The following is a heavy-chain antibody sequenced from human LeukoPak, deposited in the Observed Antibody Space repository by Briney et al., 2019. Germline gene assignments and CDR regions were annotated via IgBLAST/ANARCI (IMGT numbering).Heavy chain of an antibody. CDR1: GYTFTSYY. V-gene: IGHV1-46*01. CDR2: INPTGDST. J-gene: IGHJ5*02. D-gene: IGHD1-26*01. Sequence: ASVKVSCKASGYTFTSYYMHWLRQAPGQGLEGMGLINPTGDSTGYAQKFQGRVTMTRDMSTSTDFMELSSLRSEDTAVYYCARDNSVGDNAWWFDPWGQGTLVTVSS. CDR3: ARDNSVGDNAWWFDP.